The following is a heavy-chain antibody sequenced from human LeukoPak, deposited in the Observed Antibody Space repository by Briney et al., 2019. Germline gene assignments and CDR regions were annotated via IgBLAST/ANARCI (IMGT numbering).Heavy chain of an antibody. CDR2: VYYSGRT. D-gene: IGHD3-22*01. CDR1: GASVRSDSHY. CDR3: VRETATYYYDSRGYYRQIEVFDI. J-gene: IGHJ3*02. Sequence: PSETLSLTCSVSGASVRSDSHYWSWIRQPPGKGLGWIWNVYYSGRTAYSPSLKSRVTISVDISKNQFSLQLNSVTAADTAVYYCVRETATYYYDSRGYYRQIEVFDIWGQGTPVIVSS. V-gene: IGHV4-61*01.